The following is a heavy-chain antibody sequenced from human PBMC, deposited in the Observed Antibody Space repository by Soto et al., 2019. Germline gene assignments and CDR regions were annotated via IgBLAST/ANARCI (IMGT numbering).Heavy chain of an antibody. V-gene: IGHV4-61*01. CDR1: GGSITSGPYY. J-gene: IGHJ4*02. CDR3: ARDLSGPSDY. CDR2: IYYNGRN. Sequence: SETLSLTFTVSGGSITSGPYYWSWIRQPPGKGLQWIGCIYYNGRNSYNPSLRSRVTMSVDTSKNQFSLKMNYVTAAETAVYYCARDLSGPSDYWGQGTLVTV. D-gene: IGHD2-15*01.